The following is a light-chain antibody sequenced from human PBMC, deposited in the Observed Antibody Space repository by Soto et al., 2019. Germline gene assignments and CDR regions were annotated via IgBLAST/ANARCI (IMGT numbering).Light chain of an antibody. Sequence: QSALTQPASVSGSPGQSITVSCTGTSSDVGSYNLVSWYQQHPGKAPKLMIYEATKRPSGVSHRFSGSKSGDTASLTISGLQAEDEADYFCCSYAVSATYVFGTGTKLTVL. J-gene: IGLJ1*01. V-gene: IGLV2-23*01. CDR2: EAT. CDR1: SSDVGSYNL. CDR3: CSYAVSATYV.